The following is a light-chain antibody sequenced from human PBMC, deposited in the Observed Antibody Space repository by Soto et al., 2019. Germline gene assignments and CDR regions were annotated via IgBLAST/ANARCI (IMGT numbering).Light chain of an antibody. CDR3: QQYDYLPLT. CDR1: QAIANS. V-gene: IGKV1-33*01. CDR2: DAS. Sequence: DIQMTQSPSSLSASVGDRVTITCQASQAIANSLNWYQHKPGKPPKLLIFDASNLETGVPSRFSGSGSGTDFTFTISSLQPEDIATYYCQQYDYLPLTFGGGTKVDIK. J-gene: IGKJ4*01.